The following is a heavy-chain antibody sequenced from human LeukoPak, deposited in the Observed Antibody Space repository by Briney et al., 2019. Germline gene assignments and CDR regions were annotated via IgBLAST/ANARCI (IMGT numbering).Heavy chain of an antibody. V-gene: IGHV3-21*01. CDR3: ARERASYDYYYYYGMDV. Sequence: GGSLRLSCAASGFTFSSYSMNWVRQAPGKGLEWVSSISSSSSYIYYADSVEGRFTISRDNAKNSLYLQMNSLRAEDTAVYYCARERASYDYYYYYGMDVWGQGTTVTVSS. CDR2: ISSSSSYI. J-gene: IGHJ6*02. D-gene: IGHD1-26*01. CDR1: GFTFSSYS.